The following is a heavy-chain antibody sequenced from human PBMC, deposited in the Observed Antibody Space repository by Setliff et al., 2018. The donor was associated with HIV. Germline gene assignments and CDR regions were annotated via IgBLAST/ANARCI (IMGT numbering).Heavy chain of an antibody. CDR3: ARDRRYSPHYFDY. CDR2: IYTSGST. CDR1: GASISSGSYY. V-gene: IGHV4-61*09. J-gene: IGHJ4*02. Sequence: VSGASISSGSYYWSWIRQPAGKGLEWIGHIYTSGSTNYSPSLKSRVTISVDTSKKQFSLKLSSVTAADTAVYYCARDRRYSPHYFDYWGQGTLVTVSS. D-gene: IGHD1-26*01.